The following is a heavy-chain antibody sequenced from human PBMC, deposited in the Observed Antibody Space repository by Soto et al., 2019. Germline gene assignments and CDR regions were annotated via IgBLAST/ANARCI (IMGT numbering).Heavy chain of an antibody. J-gene: IGHJ5*02. V-gene: IGHV4-34*01. D-gene: IGHD5-12*01. CDR3: ARVDIVTTIWFDP. Sequence: SETLSLTCAVYGGSFSGYYWSWIRQPPGKGLEWIGEINHRGYTTYNPSLKSRVTISVDTSKNQFSLKLSSVTAADTAVYYCARVDIVTTIWFDPWGQGTPVTVSS. CDR2: INHRGYT. CDR1: GGSFSGYY.